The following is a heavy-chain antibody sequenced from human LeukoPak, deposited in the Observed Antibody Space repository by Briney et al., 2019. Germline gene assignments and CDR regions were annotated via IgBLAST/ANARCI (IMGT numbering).Heavy chain of an antibody. CDR1: GYTFTSYY. D-gene: IGHD3-22*01. CDR3: ARDSHYYDSSGYLDY. V-gene: IGHV1-46*01. Sequence: ASVKVSCKASGYTFTSYYMHWVRQAPGQGLEWMGIINPSGGSTSYAQKFQGRVTMTRDTSTSTVYMELSSLRSEDTAVCYCARDSHYYDSSGYLDYWGQGTLVTVSS. CDR2: INPSGGST. J-gene: IGHJ4*02.